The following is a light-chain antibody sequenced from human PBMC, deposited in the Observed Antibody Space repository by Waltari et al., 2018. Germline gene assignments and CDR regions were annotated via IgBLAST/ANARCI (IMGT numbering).Light chain of an antibody. CDR3: QHYTRYSIT. J-gene: IGKJ5*01. CDR2: DAS. V-gene: IGKV1-5*01. CDR1: QSLSSW. Sequence: DIQMTQSPSTLSASIGDRVTITCRASQSLSSWLAWYQQSPGKAPKRLVYDASTLQSGVPSRFSGSGSGTEFTLTISSLQPEDFATYYCQHYTRYSITFGQGTRLEIK.